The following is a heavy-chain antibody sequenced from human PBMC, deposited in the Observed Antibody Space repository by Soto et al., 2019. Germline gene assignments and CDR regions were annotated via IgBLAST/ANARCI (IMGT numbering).Heavy chain of an antibody. CDR1: GFTFSRYW. Sequence: EVQVVESGGGLVQPGGSLRLSCAASGFTFSRYWMHWVRQVPGKGLVWVSRINIEGTSATYADSVKGRFTISRDNARNTLFLQMNSLRAEDSAVYYCAAGLLPRMSGTTLNPWGQGTLAIVSS. V-gene: IGHV3-74*01. CDR2: INIEGTSA. CDR3: AAGLLPRMSGTTLNP. D-gene: IGHD1-7*01. J-gene: IGHJ5*02.